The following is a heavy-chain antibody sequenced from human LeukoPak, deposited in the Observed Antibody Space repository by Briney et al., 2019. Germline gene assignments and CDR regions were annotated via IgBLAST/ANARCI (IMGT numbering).Heavy chain of an antibody. V-gene: IGHV6-1*01. CDR1: GDSVSSNSGA. CDR3: ARAPYFDILTGRRNWFDP. J-gene: IGHJ5*02. Sequence: SQTLSLTCAISGDSVSSNSGAWNWIRQSPSRGLEWLGRTYYRSKWYNDYAVSVKSRITIKPDTSQNQFSLQLNSVTPEDTAVYYCARAPYFDILTGRRNWFDPWGQGTLVTVSS. D-gene: IGHD3-9*01. CDR2: TYYRSKWYN.